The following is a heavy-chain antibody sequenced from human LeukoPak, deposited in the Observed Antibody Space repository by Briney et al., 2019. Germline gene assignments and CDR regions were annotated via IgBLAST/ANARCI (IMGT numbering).Heavy chain of an antibody. Sequence: PGGSLRLSCAASGFTFSSYAMSWVRQAPGKGLEWVSAISGSGGSTYYADSVTGRFTISRDNSKHTLYLQMNSLRAEDTAVYYCAKGQDGSDYYDSRAEYFQHWGQGTLVTVSS. D-gene: IGHD3-22*01. CDR1: GFTFSSYA. J-gene: IGHJ1*01. V-gene: IGHV3-23*01. CDR2: ISGSGGST. CDR3: AKGQDGSDYYDSRAEYFQH.